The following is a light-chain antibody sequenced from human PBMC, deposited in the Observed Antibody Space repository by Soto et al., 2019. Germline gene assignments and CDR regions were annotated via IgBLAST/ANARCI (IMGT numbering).Light chain of an antibody. CDR1: SSNIGAGFD. CDR2: DNS. J-gene: IGLJ2*01. V-gene: IGLV1-40*01. Sequence: QAVVTQPPSVSGAPGQRVTISCTGNSSNIGAGFDVHWYQQLPGTAPKLLIYDNSNRPSGVPDRFSGSKSGTSASLAITGLQAEDGTDYYCQSYDSRLSAVVFGGATKLTVL. CDR3: QSYDSRLSAVV.